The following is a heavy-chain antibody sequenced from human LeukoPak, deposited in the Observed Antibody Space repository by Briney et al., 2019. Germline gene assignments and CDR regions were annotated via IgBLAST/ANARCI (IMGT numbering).Heavy chain of an antibody. CDR2: ISCDGSTK. CDR3: AKAAYCTSTSCHFSGYAQRPLES. J-gene: IGHJ4*02. CDR1: GFTFNTYG. Sequence: PGRSLRLSCAASGFTFNTYGMHWVRQAPGKGLEWVAGISCDGSTKDYADSVKGRFTISRDNSKNTMFLQMNSLRAEDTAVYYCAKAAYCTSTSCHFSGYAQRPLESWGQGILVTVSS. D-gene: IGHD2-2*01. V-gene: IGHV3-30*18.